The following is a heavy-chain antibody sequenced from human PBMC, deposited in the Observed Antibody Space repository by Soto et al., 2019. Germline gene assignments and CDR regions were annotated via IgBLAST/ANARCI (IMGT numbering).Heavy chain of an antibody. V-gene: IGHV1-69*01. J-gene: IGHJ6*02. CDR1: GDTFKNSV. CDR3: VAELDFGKLSVV. D-gene: IGHD3-10*01. Sequence: QVQLVQSGVEVKKPGSSVRVSCKASGDTFKNSVISWVRQAPGQGLEWMGGTIPLFGTTDYAQKFQGRLTITTDESTTTAYMEVSSLTSEDTAVYYCVAELDFGKLSVVGGQGTTVIVSS. CDR2: TIPLFGTT.